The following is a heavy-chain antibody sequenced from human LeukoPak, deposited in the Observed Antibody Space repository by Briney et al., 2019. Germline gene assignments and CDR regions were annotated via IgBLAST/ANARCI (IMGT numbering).Heavy chain of an antibody. D-gene: IGHD3-22*01. CDR1: GGSISSSSYY. J-gene: IGHJ4*02. V-gene: IGHV4-39*07. Sequence: PSETLSLTCTVSGGSISSSSYYWGWIRQPPGKGLEWIGSIYYSGSTYYNPSLKSRVTISVDTSKNQFSLKLSSVTAADTAVYYCARERYDSSGYYYVYWGQGTLVTVSS. CDR2: IYYSGST. CDR3: ARERYDSSGYYYVY.